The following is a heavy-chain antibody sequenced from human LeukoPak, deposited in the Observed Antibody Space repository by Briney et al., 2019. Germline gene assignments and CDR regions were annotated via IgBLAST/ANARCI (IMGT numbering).Heavy chain of an antibody. CDR3: ARDWGYYGSGSSFDY. CDR1: GFTFSSYS. D-gene: IGHD3-10*01. CDR2: ISSSSSTI. V-gene: IGHV3-48*01. J-gene: IGHJ4*02. Sequence: GGSLRLSCAASGFTFSSYSMNRVRQAPGKGLEWVSYISSSSSTIYYADSVKGRFTISRDNAKNSLYLQMNSLRAEDTAVYYCARDWGYYGSGSSFDYWGQGTLVTVSS.